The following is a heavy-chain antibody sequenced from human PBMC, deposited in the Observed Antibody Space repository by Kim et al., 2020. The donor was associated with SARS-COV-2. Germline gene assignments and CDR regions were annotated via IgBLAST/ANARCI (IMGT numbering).Heavy chain of an antibody. CDR2: IYSGGST. CDR3: AREVRYGSGSYYTYYYGMDV. D-gene: IGHD3-10*01. J-gene: IGHJ6*02. Sequence: GGSLRLSCAASVFTVSSNYMSWVRQAPGKGLEWVSVIYSGGSTYYADSVKGRFTISRDNSKNTLYLQMNSLRAEDTAVYYCAREVRYGSGSYYTYYYGMDVWGQGTTVTVSS. V-gene: IGHV3-53*01. CDR1: VFTVSSNY.